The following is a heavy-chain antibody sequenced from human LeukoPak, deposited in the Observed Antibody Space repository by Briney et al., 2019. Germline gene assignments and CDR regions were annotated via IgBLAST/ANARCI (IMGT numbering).Heavy chain of an antibody. V-gene: IGHV4-61*02. J-gene: IGHJ6*03. CDR2: IYISGST. D-gene: IGHD3-16*01. CDR3: ARETSQKGAHYMDV. Sequence: SETLSLTCTVSGGSISSTSYYWTWIRQPAGKGLEWIGRIYISGSTNYNPSLKSRVTISVDTSKNQFSLRLSSVTAADTAVYYCARETSQKGAHYMDVWGKGTTVTIPS. CDR1: GGSISSTSYY.